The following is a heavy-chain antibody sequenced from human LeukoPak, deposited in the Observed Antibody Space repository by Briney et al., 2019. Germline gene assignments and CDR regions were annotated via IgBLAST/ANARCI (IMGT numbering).Heavy chain of an antibody. Sequence: SETLSLTCSVSGYSISSGYEWGWIRQPPGKRLEWIGSISQSGDTYDNLSLKSRVTMSVDTARNQFSLKLTSVTAADTAVYYCVRSEIDDYSRYWGRGMLVIVSS. CDR3: VRSEIDDYSRY. D-gene: IGHD4-11*01. V-gene: IGHV4-38-2*02. J-gene: IGHJ4*02. CDR2: ISQSGDT. CDR1: GYSISSGYE.